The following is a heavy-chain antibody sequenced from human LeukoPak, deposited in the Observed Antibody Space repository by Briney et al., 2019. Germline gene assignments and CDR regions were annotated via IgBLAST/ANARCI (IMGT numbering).Heavy chain of an antibody. V-gene: IGHV3-23*01. Sequence: GGSLRLSCAASGFTFSSYSMNWVGQAPGKGLEWVSAISGSGGRTYYANSAKGRFTISRDNSKNTLYLQMNGLRAEDTAVYYCAKDVTSNEYKYGDYVSWGQGTLVTVSS. D-gene: IGHD5-24*01. J-gene: IGHJ4*02. CDR1: GFTFSSYS. CDR3: AKDVTSNEYKYGDYVS. CDR2: ISGSGGRT.